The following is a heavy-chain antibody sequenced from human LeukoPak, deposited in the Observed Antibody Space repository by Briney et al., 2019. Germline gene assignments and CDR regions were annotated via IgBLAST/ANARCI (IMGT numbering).Heavy chain of an antibody. V-gene: IGHV3-48*01. CDR3: ARDGITMVRGVMNYFDY. CDR2: ISSSSSTI. J-gene: IGHJ4*02. Sequence: GGSLRLSCAASGFTFSSYSMNWVRQAPGKGLEWVSYISSSSSTIYYADSVKGRFTISRDNAKNSLYLQMNSLRAEDTAVYYCARDGITMVRGVMNYFDYWGQGTLVTVSS. CDR1: GFTFSSYS. D-gene: IGHD3-10*01.